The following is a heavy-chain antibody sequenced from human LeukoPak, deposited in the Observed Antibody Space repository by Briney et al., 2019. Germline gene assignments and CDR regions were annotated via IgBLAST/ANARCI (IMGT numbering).Heavy chain of an antibody. Sequence: SETLSLACSVSGGSISNYYWSWIRQPPGKELEWIGYIFYSGSTTYNPSLKSRVTISVDTSKNQSSLKLSSVTAADTAVYYCARLSRGDGYNYHDYWGQGTLVTVSS. CDR3: ARLSRGDGYNYHDY. CDR2: IFYSGST. V-gene: IGHV4-59*01. J-gene: IGHJ4*02. D-gene: IGHD5-24*01. CDR1: GGSISNYY.